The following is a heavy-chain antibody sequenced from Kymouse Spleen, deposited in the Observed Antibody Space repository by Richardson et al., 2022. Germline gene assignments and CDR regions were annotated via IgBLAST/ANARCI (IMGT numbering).Heavy chain of an antibody. J-gene: IGHJ4*02. CDR2: ISSSSSTI. Sequence: EVQLVESGGGLVQPGGSLRLSCAASGFTFSSYSMNWVRQAPGKGLEWVSYISSSSSTIYYADSVKGRFTISRDNAKNSLYLQMNSLRDEDTAVYYCARDAFTMVRGAVFDYWGQGTLVTVSS. V-gene: IGHV3-48*02. CDR3: ARDAFTMVRGAVFDY. D-gene: IGHD3-10*01. CDR1: GFTFSSYS.